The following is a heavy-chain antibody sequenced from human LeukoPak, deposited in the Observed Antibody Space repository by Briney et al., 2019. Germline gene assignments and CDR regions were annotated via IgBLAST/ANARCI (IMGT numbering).Heavy chain of an antibody. CDR2: FDWDHDK. CDR3: ARTYNGDYGHFDY. J-gene: IGHJ4*02. V-gene: IGHV2-70*11. D-gene: IGHD4-17*01. Sequence: ESAPALVKPTQTLTLTCTFSGFSLSPSGMGVSWIRQPPRKALEWLARFDWDHDKYYSASLKTRLTISKDPSTTTVILTMTHTDPVDTATYYCARTYNGDYGHFDYWGQGTLVTVSS. CDR1: GFSLSPSGMG.